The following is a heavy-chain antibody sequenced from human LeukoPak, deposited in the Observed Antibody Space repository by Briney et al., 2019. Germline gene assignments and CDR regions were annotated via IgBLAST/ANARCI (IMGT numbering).Heavy chain of an antibody. CDR3: ARDKGVDYDFWSGYYSRFDY. D-gene: IGHD3-3*01. CDR2: IYTSGST. Sequence: SETLSLTCTVSGGSISSYYWSWIRQPAGKGLEWIGRIYTSGSTNYNPSLKSRVTMSVDTSKNQFSLKLSSVTAADTAVNYCARDKGVDYDFWSGYYSRFDYWGQGTLVTVSS. V-gene: IGHV4-4*07. J-gene: IGHJ4*02. CDR1: GGSISSYY.